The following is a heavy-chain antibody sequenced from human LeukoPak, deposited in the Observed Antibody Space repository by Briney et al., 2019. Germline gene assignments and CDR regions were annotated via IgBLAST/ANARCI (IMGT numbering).Heavy chain of an antibody. CDR3: ARESRHGNRFDP. CDR2: VNPNSGGT. Sequence: SVKVSCKASGYTFTVYYIHWVRQAPGQGLEWMGWVNPNSGGTNFAQKFQVRVTMTRDTSISTAYMELSRLRSDDTAVYYCARESRHGNRFDPWGQGTLVTDSS. J-gene: IGHJ5*02. CDR1: GYTFTVYY. V-gene: IGHV1-2*02.